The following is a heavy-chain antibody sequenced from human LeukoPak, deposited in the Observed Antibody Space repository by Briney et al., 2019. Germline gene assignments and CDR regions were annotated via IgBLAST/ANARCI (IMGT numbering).Heavy chain of an antibody. CDR3: ARARSSSWPGWYDP. CDR1: GFLFSNYN. CDR2: ISSSGSSI. D-gene: IGHD6-13*01. V-gene: IGHV3-21*01. Sequence: GGSLRLSCAASGFLFSNYNMNWVRQAPGKGLEWVSSISSSGSSIYYADSVKGRFTISRDNAKNSLFLEMNSLRGEDTAIYYCARARSSSWPGWYDPWGQGTLVTVSS. J-gene: IGHJ5*02.